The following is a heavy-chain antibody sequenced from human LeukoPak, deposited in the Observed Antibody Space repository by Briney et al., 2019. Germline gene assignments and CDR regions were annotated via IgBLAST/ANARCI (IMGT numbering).Heavy chain of an antibody. CDR2: INPSGGST. V-gene: IGHV1-46*01. J-gene: IGHJ3*02. Sequence: ASVKVSCKASGGTFSSYAISWVRQAPGQGLEWMGIINPSGGSTSYAQKFQGRVTMTRDTSTSTVYMELSSLRSEDTAVYYCAVQRDAFDIWGQGTMVTVSS. CDR3: AVQRDAFDI. D-gene: IGHD6-25*01. CDR1: GGTFSSYA.